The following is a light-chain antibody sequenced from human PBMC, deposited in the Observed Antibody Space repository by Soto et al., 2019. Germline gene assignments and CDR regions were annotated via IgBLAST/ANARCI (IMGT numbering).Light chain of an antibody. Sequence: QSALTQPRSVSGSPGQSVTISCTGTSSDVGGYDYVSWFQHHPGKVPKLMIYDVTKRPSGVPDRFSASKSGNTASLTISGLQAEDGADYYCCSYGGYFWVFGGGTKVTVL. V-gene: IGLV2-11*01. CDR2: DVT. CDR1: SSDVGGYDY. CDR3: CSYGGYFWV. J-gene: IGLJ3*02.